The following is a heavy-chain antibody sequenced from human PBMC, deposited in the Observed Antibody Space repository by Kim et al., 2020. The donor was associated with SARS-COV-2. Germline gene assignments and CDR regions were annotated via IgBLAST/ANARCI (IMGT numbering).Heavy chain of an antibody. V-gene: IGHV4-34*01. CDR3: ARGYSSSWPYYFDY. Sequence: SETLSLTCAVYGGSFSGYYWSWIRQPPGKGLEWIGKINHSGSTNYNPSLKSRVTISVDTSKNQFSLKLSSVTAADTAVYYCARGYSSSWPYYFDYWGQGTLVTVSS. J-gene: IGHJ4*02. D-gene: IGHD6-13*01. CDR2: INHSGST. CDR1: GGSFSGYY.